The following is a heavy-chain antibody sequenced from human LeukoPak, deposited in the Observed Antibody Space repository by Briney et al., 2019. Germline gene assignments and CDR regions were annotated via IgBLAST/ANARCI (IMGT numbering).Heavy chain of an antibody. V-gene: IGHV4-59*01. CDR3: ARISSSGWYWGLDY. J-gene: IGHJ4*02. CDR2: IYYSGST. D-gene: IGHD6-19*01. Sequence: RASETLSLTCTVSGGSISSYYWSWIRQPPGKGLEWIGYIYYSGSTNYNPSLKSRVTISVDTSKNQFSLKLSSVTAADTAVYYCARISSSGWYWGLDYWGQGTLVTVSS. CDR1: GGSISSYY.